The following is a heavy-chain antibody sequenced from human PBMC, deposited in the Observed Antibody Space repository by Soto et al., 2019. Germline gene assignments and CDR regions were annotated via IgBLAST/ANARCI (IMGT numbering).Heavy chain of an antibody. CDR3: ARDLGDIVVVPAAMNYYYYGMDV. J-gene: IGHJ6*02. D-gene: IGHD2-2*01. CDR2: IIPIFGTA. CDR1: GGTFSSYA. V-gene: IGHV1-69*01. Sequence: QVQLVQSGAEVKKPGSSVKVSCKASGGTFSSYAISWVRQAPGQGLEWMGEIIPIFGTANYAQKFQGRVTITADESTSTAYMELSSLRSEDTAVYYCARDLGDIVVVPAAMNYYYYGMDVWGQGTTVTVSS.